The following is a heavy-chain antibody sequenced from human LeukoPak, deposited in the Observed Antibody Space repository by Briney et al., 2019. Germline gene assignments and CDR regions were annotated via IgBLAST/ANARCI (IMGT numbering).Heavy chain of an antibody. D-gene: IGHD6-19*01. CDR3: AREIVSAVAGNFDY. J-gene: IGHJ4*02. V-gene: IGHV3-48*03. CDR2: ISSSDGTR. Sequence: PGGSLRLSCAASGFTFSSYEMNWVRQAPGKGLEWVSYISSSDGTRTYADSVKGRFTIPRDNTKNSLYLEMNSLRAEDTAVYYCAREIVSAVAGNFDYWGQGTLVTVSS. CDR1: GFTFSSYE.